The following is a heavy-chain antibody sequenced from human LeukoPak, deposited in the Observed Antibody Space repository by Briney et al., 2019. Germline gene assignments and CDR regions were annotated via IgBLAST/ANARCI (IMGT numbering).Heavy chain of an antibody. D-gene: IGHD2-21*02. CDR2: ISGSGGVT. CDR3: AKGVTEGPIDCGGDCHFRM. J-gene: IGHJ4*02. V-gene: IGHV3-23*01. Sequence: PGGSLRLSCVASGFTFSSFAINWGRQAPGKGLEWVSGISGSGGVTYYADPVKGRFTISRDNSKKTLYLQMNSLRAEDTAVYYCAKGVTEGPIDCGGDCHFRMWGQGTLVTVSS. CDR1: GFTFSSFA.